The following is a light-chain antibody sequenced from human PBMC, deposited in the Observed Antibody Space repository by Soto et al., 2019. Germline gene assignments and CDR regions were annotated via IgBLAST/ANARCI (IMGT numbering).Light chain of an antibody. Sequence: EMVLTQSPGTLSLSPGERAPLSCRASQSVSSSYLAWYQQKPGQAPRLLIYGASSRATGIPDRFSGSGSGTNFALTISRLEPEDFALYYCHQYASSFGTFGQGTKVDIK. V-gene: IGKV3-20*01. J-gene: IGKJ1*01. CDR2: GAS. CDR1: QSVSSSY. CDR3: HQYASSFGT.